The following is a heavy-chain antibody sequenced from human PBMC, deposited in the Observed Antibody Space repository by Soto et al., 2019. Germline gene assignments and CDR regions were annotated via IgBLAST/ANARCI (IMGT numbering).Heavy chain of an antibody. D-gene: IGHD3-10*01. Sequence: ASVKVSCKASGGTFSSYAISWVRQAPGQGLEWMGGIIPIFGTANYAQKFQGRVTITADESTSTAYMELSSLRSEDTAVYYCARGYYYGSGSLAPLDYWGQGTLVTVSS. CDR1: GGTFSSYA. CDR2: IIPIFGTA. V-gene: IGHV1-69*13. J-gene: IGHJ4*02. CDR3: ARGYYYGSGSLAPLDY.